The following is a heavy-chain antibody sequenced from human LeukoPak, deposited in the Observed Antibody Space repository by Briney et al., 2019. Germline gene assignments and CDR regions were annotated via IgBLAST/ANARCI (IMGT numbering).Heavy chain of an antibody. D-gene: IGHD4-11*01. J-gene: IGHJ4*02. CDR1: GYTFITYY. CDR2: IDPSGGST. Sequence: GSVNVSCKASGYTFITYYMHWVRQAPGQGLEWMGIIDPSGGSTTYAQKFQGRVTVTRDRSTSTVYMELNSLRSDDTAVYYCARDQDYPLPRFDSWGQGTPVTVSS. V-gene: IGHV1-46*01. CDR3: ARDQDYPLPRFDS.